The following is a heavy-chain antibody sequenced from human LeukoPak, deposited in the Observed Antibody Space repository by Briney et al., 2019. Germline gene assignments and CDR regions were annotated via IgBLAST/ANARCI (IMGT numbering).Heavy chain of an antibody. D-gene: IGHD5-18*01. Sequence: SETLSLTCTVSDDSITSSGVYWGWIRQPPGRGREWIGTFYYGGSTYYNPSLKSRVTISVDTSTNQFSLKLSSVTAADTAVYYCARDAEELWSPFDYWGQGTLVTVSS. J-gene: IGHJ4*02. CDR3: ARDAEELWSPFDY. CDR1: DDSITSSGVY. CDR2: FYYGGST. V-gene: IGHV4-39*07.